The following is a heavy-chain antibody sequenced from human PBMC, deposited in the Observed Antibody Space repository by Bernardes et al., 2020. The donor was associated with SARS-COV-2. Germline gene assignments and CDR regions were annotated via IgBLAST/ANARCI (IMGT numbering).Heavy chain of an antibody. Sequence: SETLSLTCNVSGGSIDSSNYYWGWHRQPQGKGREWIGSMYYSGATYYNPSLESRVTISVDTSQNHLSLRLSSVTAADTAVYFCARLNYYNVLLDYWGQGTLVTVSS. V-gene: IGHV4-39*01. CDR1: GGSIDSSNYY. J-gene: IGHJ4*02. D-gene: IGHD3-10*01. CDR3: ARLNYYNVLLDY. CDR2: MYYSGAT.